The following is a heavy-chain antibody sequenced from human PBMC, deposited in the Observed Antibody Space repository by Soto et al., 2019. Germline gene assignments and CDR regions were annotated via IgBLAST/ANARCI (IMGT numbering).Heavy chain of an antibody. CDR2: IYYSGST. V-gene: IGHV4-59*01. CDR1: GGSISSYY. CDR3: ARDLWFGELSGGMDV. Sequence: PSGTLSLTCTVSGGSISSYYWGWIRQPPGKGLEWIGYIYYSGSTNYNPSLKSRVTISVDTSKNQFSLKLSSVTAADTAVYYCARDLWFGELSGGMDVWGQGTMVTVSS. D-gene: IGHD3-10*01. J-gene: IGHJ6*02.